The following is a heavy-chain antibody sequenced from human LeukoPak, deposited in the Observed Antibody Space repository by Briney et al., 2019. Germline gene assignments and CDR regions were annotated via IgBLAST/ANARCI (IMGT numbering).Heavy chain of an antibody. J-gene: IGHJ6*03. CDR3: ARDPYSGGYWNYYYYYMDV. V-gene: IGHV3-21*01. D-gene: IGHD1-26*01. Sequence: GGSLRLSCAASGFTFSSYSMNWVRQAPGKGLEWVSFISSSRSYIYYADSVKGRFTISRDNAKNSLYLQMNSLTAEDTAVYYCARDPYSGGYWNYYYYYMDVWGKGTTVTISS. CDR2: ISSSRSYI. CDR1: GFTFSSYS.